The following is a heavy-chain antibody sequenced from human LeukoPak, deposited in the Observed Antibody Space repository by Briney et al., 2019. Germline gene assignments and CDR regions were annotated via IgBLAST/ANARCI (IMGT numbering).Heavy chain of an antibody. CDR3: ARVCGYCTNGVCYTSAAHWFDL. V-gene: IGHV3-11*04. J-gene: IGHJ5*02. D-gene: IGHD2-8*01. CDR1: GFTFSDYY. Sequence: GGSLRLSCAASGFTFSDYYMSWVSQAPGKGLEWVSYISSSGSTIYYADSVKGRFTISRDNAKNSLYLQMNSLRAQDTAVYYCARVCGYCTNGVCYTSAAHWFDLWGQGTLVTVSS. CDR2: ISSSGSTI.